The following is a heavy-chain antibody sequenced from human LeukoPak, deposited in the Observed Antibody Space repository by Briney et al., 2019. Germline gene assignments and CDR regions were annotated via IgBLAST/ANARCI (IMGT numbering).Heavy chain of an antibody. D-gene: IGHD6-13*01. CDR1: GFTFSTYS. Sequence: GGSLRLSCAASGFTFSTYSMNWVRQAPGKGLEWVSSISSSSSYIYYADSVKGRFTISRDNAKNSLYLQMNSLRAEDTAVYYCARASSSSPFDPWGQGTLVTVSS. J-gene: IGHJ5*02. V-gene: IGHV3-21*01. CDR3: ARASSSSPFDP. CDR2: ISSSSSYI.